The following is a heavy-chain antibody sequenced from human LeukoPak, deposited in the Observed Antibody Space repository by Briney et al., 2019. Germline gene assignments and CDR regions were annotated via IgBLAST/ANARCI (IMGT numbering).Heavy chain of an antibody. D-gene: IGHD3-10*01. CDR2: IWYDGSNK. CDR1: GFTFSGYW. Sequence: GGSLRLSCAASGFTFSGYWMSWVRQAPGKGLEWVAVIWYDGSNKYYADSEKGRFTISRDNSKNTLYLQMNSLRAEDTAVYYCASRGGLLWFGELSGGMDVWGQGTTVTVSS. CDR3: ASRGGLLWFGELSGGMDV. V-gene: IGHV3-33*08. J-gene: IGHJ6*02.